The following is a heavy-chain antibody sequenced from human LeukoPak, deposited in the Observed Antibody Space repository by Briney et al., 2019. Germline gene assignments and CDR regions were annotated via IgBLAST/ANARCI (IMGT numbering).Heavy chain of an antibody. CDR1: GYTFTSYYTYY. Sequence: ASVNVSCKASGYTFTSYYTYYMHWVRQAPGQGLEWMGIINPSGGDTSYAQKFQGRVTMTRDTSTSTVYMELSSLRSEDTAVYYCARGYPLDWNYFDYWGQGTLVTVSS. CDR3: ARGYPLDWNYFDY. CDR2: INPSGGDT. D-gene: IGHD3/OR15-3a*01. V-gene: IGHV1-46*01. J-gene: IGHJ4*02.